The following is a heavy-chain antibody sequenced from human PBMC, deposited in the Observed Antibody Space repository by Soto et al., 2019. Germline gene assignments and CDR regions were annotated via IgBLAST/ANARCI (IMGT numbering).Heavy chain of an antibody. CDR1: GFTFSTYT. D-gene: IGHD5-12*01. CDR2: ITSSSSHL. J-gene: IGHJ4*02. CDR3: ARVRYSGYDFTGDLGY. V-gene: IGHV3-21*01. Sequence: EVQLVESGGGLVKPGGSLRLSCAATGFTFSTYTMNWVRQAPGKGLEWVSSITSSSSHLYYTDSVKGRFTISRDNAKNSLYLQMNSLRAEDTAVYYCARVRYSGYDFTGDLGYWGQGLLLTVSS.